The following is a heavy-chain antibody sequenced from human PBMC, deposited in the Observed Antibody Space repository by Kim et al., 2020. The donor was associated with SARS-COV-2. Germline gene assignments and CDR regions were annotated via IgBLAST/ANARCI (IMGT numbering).Heavy chain of an antibody. D-gene: IGHD2-2*01. CDR3: ARHDRDIVVVPGAIAFDS. J-gene: IGHJ4*02. V-gene: IGHV3-23*01. CDR2: IIGSGGST. Sequence: GGSLRLSCVASGFNFRSYAMSWVRQAPGKGLEWVSIIIGSGGSTYYADSVKGRFTISRDNSKNTLYLQIDSLRAGDTAIYYCARHDRDIVVVPGAIAFDSWGQGALVTVSS. CDR1: GFNFRSYA.